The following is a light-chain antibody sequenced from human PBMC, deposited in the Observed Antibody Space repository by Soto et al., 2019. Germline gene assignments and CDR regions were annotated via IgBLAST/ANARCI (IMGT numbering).Light chain of an antibody. J-gene: IGLJ3*02. CDR2: EVI. CDR1: SSDIGTYNS. Sequence: QSALTQPRSVSGSPGQSITISCTGTSSDIGTYNSVSWYQHHPGKAPKLLIFEVIDRPSGVSDRFSGSKSGNTASLTISGLQPEDEADYYCCSYTSTYTLVFGGGTKVTVL. CDR3: CSYTSTYTLV. V-gene: IGLV2-14*01.